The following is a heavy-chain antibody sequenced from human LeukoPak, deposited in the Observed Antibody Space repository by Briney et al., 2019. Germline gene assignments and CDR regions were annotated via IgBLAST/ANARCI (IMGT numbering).Heavy chain of an antibody. V-gene: IGHV3-53*01. CDR1: DFNINNNY. D-gene: IGHD3-10*01. J-gene: IGHJ4*02. CDR2: IVNFGSI. CDR3: AGGTYYGSGARPGYFDH. Sequence: PGGSLRLSCAAPDFNINNNYMNWVRQAPGKGLEWVSLIVNFGSIYYRDSVKGRFTISRDISKSTVYLHMNNLSAEDTAVYYCAGGTYYGSGARPGYFDHWGQGILVTVSS.